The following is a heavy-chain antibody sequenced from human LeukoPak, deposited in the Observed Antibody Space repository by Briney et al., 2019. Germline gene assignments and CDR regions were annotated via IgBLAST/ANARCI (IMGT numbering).Heavy chain of an antibody. CDR1: GYTFTSYG. D-gene: IGHD3-22*01. CDR3: ARSGPSYDSSGMGY. J-gene: IGHJ4*02. V-gene: IGHV1-18*01. Sequence: ASVKVSCKASGYTFTSYGISWVRQAPGQGLEWMGWISAYNGNTNYAQKLQGRVTMTTDTSTSTAYMELRSLRSDDTAVYYCARSGPSYDSSGMGYWGQGTLVTVSS. CDR2: ISAYNGNT.